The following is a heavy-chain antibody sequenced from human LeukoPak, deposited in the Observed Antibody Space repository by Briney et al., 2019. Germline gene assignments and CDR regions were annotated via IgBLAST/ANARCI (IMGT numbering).Heavy chain of an antibody. CDR1: GYSFTSYW. CDR3: ARHSPIPGRVAAAGGSNWFDP. CDR2: IYPGDSDT. Sequence: GESLKISCKGSGYSFTSYWIGWVRQMPGKGLEWMGIIYPGDSDTRYSPSFQGQVTISADKSISTAYLQWSSLKASDTAMYYCARHSPIPGRVAAAGGSNWFDPWGQGTLVTVSS. J-gene: IGHJ5*02. D-gene: IGHD6-13*01. V-gene: IGHV5-51*01.